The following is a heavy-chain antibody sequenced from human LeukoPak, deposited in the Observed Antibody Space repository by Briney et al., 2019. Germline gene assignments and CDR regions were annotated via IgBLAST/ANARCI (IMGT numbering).Heavy chain of an antibody. D-gene: IGHD2-2*01. CDR3: ARDPRIYCSSTSCYAGILDY. Sequence: PGRSLRLSCAASGFTFSSYGMHWVRQAPGKGLEWVAVIWYDGSNKYYADSVKGRFTISRGNSKNTLYLQMNSLRAEDTAVYYCARDPRIYCSSTSCYAGILDYWGQGTLVTVSS. J-gene: IGHJ4*02. CDR1: GFTFSSYG. V-gene: IGHV3-33*01. CDR2: IWYDGSNK.